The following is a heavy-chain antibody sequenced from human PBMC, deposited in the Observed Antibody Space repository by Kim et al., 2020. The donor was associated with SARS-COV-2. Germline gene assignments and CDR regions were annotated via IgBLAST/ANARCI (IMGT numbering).Heavy chain of an antibody. Sequence: GESLKISCKASGYSFTNYWIGWVRQMPGKGLEWMGIIYPGDSITKYSPSFQGLVTISADDSISTAYLQWSSLKASDTAMYYCARRLGDGNSQTPFGYWGQGTLVTVSS. CDR1: GYSFTNYW. V-gene: IGHV5-51*01. D-gene: IGHD1-1*01. J-gene: IGHJ4*02. CDR3: ARRLGDGNSQTPFGY. CDR2: IYPGDSIT.